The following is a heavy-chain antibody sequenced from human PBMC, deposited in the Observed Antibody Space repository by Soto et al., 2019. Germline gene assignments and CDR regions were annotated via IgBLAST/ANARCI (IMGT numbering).Heavy chain of an antibody. CDR3: GRGGFIGTPPDS. Sequence: LGESLKISCKASGYNFGGYWIGWVRQLPGKVLEWMGIIFPGDSDTRYSPSFQGQVTISAGKSISTVYLQWRSLKASDTAIYCCGRGGFIGTPPDSWGQGTRVTVSS. CDR2: IFPGDSDT. CDR1: GYNFGGYW. D-gene: IGHD1-7*01. J-gene: IGHJ4*02. V-gene: IGHV5-51*01.